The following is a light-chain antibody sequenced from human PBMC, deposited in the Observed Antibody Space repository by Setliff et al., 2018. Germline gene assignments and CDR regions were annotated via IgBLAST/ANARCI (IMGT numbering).Light chain of an antibody. CDR1: YSDVGKYNL. V-gene: IGLV2-23*02. CDR3: CSYAGSSTFV. CDR2: DFT. J-gene: IGLJ1*01. Sequence: QSVLTQPASVSGSPGQSITISCTGTYSDVGKYNLVSWYQQHPGKAPKLILYDFTTRPSGVSDRFSGPKSANTASLTISGLQAEDEADYYCCSYAGSSTFVFGGGTKVTVL.